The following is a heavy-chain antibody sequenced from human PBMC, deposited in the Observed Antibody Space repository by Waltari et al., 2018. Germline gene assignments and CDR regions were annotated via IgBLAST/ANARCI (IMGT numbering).Heavy chain of an antibody. Sequence: QVQLVQSGAEVKKPGSSVKVSCKASGGTFSSYSISWVRQAPGHGLEWRGVIIPIFGTANYAQKFQGRVTITADESTSTAYMELSSLRSDDTAVYYCARDRNYYDSSAYYYWGQGTLVTVSS. D-gene: IGHD3-22*01. V-gene: IGHV1-69*01. CDR3: ARDRNYYDSSAYYY. CDR2: IIPIFGTA. CDR1: GGTFSSYS. J-gene: IGHJ4*02.